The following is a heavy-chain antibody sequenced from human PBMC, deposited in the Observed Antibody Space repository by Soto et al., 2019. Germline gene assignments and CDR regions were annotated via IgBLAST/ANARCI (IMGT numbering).Heavy chain of an antibody. V-gene: IGHV1-2*02. J-gene: IGHJ4*02. D-gene: IGHD6-19*01. Sequence: VASVKVSCKASGYTFKNYYIHWVRQAPGKGLEWMGWINPTTGDTKFIQKFQGRVTVTRDTSVNTAYLELPSLTSDDTAMYYCARFGIEGDLAVAGPDYWGQGTLVTVSS. CDR3: ARFGIEGDLAVAGPDY. CDR1: GYTFKNYY. CDR2: INPTTGDT.